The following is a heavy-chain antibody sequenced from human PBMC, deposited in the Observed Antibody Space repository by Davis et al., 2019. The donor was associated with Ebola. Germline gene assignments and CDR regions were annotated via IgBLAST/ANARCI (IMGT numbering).Heavy chain of an antibody. Sequence: MPSETLSLTCAVSGGSISSGGYSWSWIRQPPGKGLEWIGYIYHSGSTYYNPSLKSRVTISVDTSKNQFSLKLSSVTAADTAVYYCARLYGYYGMDVWGQGTTVTVSS. CDR3: ARLYGYYGMDV. CDR1: GGSISSGGYS. V-gene: IGHV4-30-2*02. CDR2: IYHSGST. J-gene: IGHJ6*02. D-gene: IGHD2-15*01.